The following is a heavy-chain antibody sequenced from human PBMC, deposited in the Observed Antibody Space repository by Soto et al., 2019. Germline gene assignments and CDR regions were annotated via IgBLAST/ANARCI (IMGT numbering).Heavy chain of an antibody. J-gene: IGHJ6*02. CDR3: ARSGAEYCDYGGMVV. Sequence: QVQLVQPGAEVKKPGSSVKVSCKASGGPFSSYAISWVRQAPGQGLAWMGGIIPIFGTANYAQKSQGTVTITEDESTSTAHMELSSLRSEDTVVSYCARSGAEYCDYGGMVVWGQGTTVTVSS. CDR1: GGPFSSYA. V-gene: IGHV1-69*12. CDR2: IIPIFGTA. D-gene: IGHD2-8*02.